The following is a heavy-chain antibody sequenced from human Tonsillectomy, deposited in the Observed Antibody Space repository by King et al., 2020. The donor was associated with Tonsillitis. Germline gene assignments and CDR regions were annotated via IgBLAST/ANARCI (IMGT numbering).Heavy chain of an antibody. J-gene: IGHJ5*02. Sequence: LQLQESDSGLVRPSQTLSLTCAVSGGSINGGDHSWTWIRQPPGKGLEWIGYIYHYGTTYYSPSLGSRVTMSLDKSKNHFSLKLTSVTAADTAVYYCARAMVRGANWFDPWGQGTLVTVSS. V-gene: IGHV4-30-2*01. CDR1: GGSINGGDHS. CDR2: IYHYGTT. CDR3: ARAMVRGANWFDP. D-gene: IGHD3-10*01.